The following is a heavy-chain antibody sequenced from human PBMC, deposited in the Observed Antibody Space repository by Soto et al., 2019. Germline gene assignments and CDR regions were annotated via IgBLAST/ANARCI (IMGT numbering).Heavy chain of an antibody. CDR1: GDSFSGPY. J-gene: IGHJ3*01. Sequence: QVQLQQWGAGLLKPSETLSLTCAVYGDSFSGPYWTWIRQTPGKGLEWIGEINHSGSTDYHPSLKSRVTISVDTSKKQFSLNLSSVSAADTAVYFCARLEVTSADSFDVWGPGTMVTVSS. D-gene: IGHD2-21*02. CDR3: ARLEVTSADSFDV. V-gene: IGHV4-34*01. CDR2: INHSGST.